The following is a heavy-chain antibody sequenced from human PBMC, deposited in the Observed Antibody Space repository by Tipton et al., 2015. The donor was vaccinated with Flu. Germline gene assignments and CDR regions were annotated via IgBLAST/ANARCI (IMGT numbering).Heavy chain of an antibody. CDR1: GFTFSDYG. CDR2: ILYDGTNE. Sequence: SLRLSCAASGFTFSDYGMHWVRQAPGKGREWVALILYDGTNEYQADSVKGRFTISRDNSKNTPFLQMNSLRAADTAVYYCARGLEWYCINGYCSRGLGPWGRGTLVTVSS. V-gene: IGHV3-30*19. J-gene: IGHJ5*02. CDR3: ARGLEWYCINGYCSRGLGP. D-gene: IGHD2-8*01.